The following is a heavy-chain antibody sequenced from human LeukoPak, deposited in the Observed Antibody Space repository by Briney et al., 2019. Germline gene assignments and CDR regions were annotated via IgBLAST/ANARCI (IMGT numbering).Heavy chain of an antibody. D-gene: IGHD6-13*01. V-gene: IGHV4-39*01. CDR2: IRYSGST. J-gene: IGHJ4*02. Sequence: SETLSLTCAVSGGSTSSSSFYWGWIRQPPGKGLEWIGSIRYSGSTYYNPSLKSRVTISVDTSKNQFSLKLSSVTAADTAVYYCASWYGLAAAIDYWGQGTLVTVSS. CDR3: ASWYGLAAAIDY. CDR1: GGSTSSSSFY.